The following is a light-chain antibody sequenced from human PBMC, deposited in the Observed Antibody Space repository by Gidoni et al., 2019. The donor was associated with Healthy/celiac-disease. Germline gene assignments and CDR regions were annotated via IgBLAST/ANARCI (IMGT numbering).Light chain of an antibody. CDR3: AAWDDSLNGLV. J-gene: IGLJ2*01. V-gene: IGLV1-44*01. CDR1: SSNIGSNT. CDR2: SIN. Sequence: QSVLTQPPSASGTPGQRVTISCSGSSSNIGSNTVNWYQQLPGTAPILLTYSINQRPSGVPDRFAGSKSGTSASLAISGLQSEDEADYYCAAWDDSLNGLVFGGGTKLTVL.